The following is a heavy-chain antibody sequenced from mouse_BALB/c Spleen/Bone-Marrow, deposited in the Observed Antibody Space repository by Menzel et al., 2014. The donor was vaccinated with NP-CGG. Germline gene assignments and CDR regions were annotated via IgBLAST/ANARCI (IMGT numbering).Heavy chain of an antibody. CDR2: IHPNSGST. CDR3: ARAGEQLRLRNYFDY. Sequence: QVQLQQPGAELVKPGASVKLSCKASGYTFTSYWMHWVKQRPGQGLEWIGMIHPNSGSTNYNEKFKSKATLTVDKSSSTAYMQLSSLTSEDSAVYYCARAGEQLRLRNYFDYWGQGTTLTVSS. J-gene: IGHJ2*01. D-gene: IGHD3-2*02. CDR1: GYTFTSYW. V-gene: IGHV1-64*01.